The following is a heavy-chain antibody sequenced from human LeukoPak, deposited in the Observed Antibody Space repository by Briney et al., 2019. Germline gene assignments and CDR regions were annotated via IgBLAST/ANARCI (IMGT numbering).Heavy chain of an antibody. V-gene: IGHV3-30*02. D-gene: IGHD2-15*01. CDR2: IRYDGSNK. CDR3: AKGGGPAPPADGYFDY. J-gene: IGHJ4*02. CDR1: GFTFSSYG. Sequence: PGGTLRLSCAASGFTFSSYGMHWVRQAPGKGLEWVAFIRYDGSNKYYADSVKGRFTISRDNSKNTLYLQMNSLRAEDTAVYYCAKGGGPAPPADGYFDYWGQGTLVTVSS.